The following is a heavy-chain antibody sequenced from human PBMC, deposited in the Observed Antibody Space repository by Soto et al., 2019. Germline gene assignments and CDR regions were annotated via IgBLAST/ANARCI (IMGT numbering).Heavy chain of an antibody. Sequence: TLSLTCTVSGGSVSSGSYYWSWIRQPPGKGLEWIGYIYYSGSTNYNPSLKSRVTISVDTSKNQFSLKLSSVTAADTAVYYCARVSRITIFGVVIIKGGMDVWGQGTTVTVSS. J-gene: IGHJ6*02. D-gene: IGHD3-3*01. CDR1: GGSVSSGSYY. CDR3: ARVSRITIFGVVIIKGGMDV. V-gene: IGHV4-61*01. CDR2: IYYSGST.